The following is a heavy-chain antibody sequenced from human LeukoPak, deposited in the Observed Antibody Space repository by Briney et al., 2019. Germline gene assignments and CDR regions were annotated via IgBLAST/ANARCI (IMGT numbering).Heavy chain of an antibody. V-gene: IGHV4-38-2*02. Sequence: SETLSLTCTVSGYSISSGYYWGLTRQPPGKGLKWTGSIYHSGSKYYNPSPKRRLTISVDDSKNQFSLKLSSVTAADTAVYYCARGRLNPIWGQGTLVTVSS. CDR2: IYHSGSK. CDR1: GYSISSGYY. J-gene: IGHJ4*02. CDR3: ARGRLNPI.